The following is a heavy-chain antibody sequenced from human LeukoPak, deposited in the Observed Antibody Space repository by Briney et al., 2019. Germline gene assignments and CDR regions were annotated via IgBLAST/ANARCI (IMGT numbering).Heavy chain of an antibody. CDR2: IYSTGST. CDR1: NGFISGYY. D-gene: IGHD6-13*01. J-gene: IGHJ5*02. V-gene: IGHV4-59*13. Sequence: SETLSLTCSVSNGFISGYYWTWIRQPLGKRLEWLGYIYSTGSTNYNPSLKSRIAISVDTSKNQFYLNLTSVSAADTAVYFCVRKIAAGSLTPWGQGTLVTVSS. CDR3: VRKIAAGSLTP.